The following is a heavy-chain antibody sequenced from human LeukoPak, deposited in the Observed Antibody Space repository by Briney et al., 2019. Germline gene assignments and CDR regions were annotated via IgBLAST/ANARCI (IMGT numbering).Heavy chain of an antibody. CDR1: GFTFSSYG. CDR2: ISYDGSNK. J-gene: IGHJ2*01. Sequence: GGSLRLSCAASGFTFSSYGMHWVRQAPGKGLEWVAVISYDGSNKYYADSVKGRFTISRDNSKNTLYLQMNSLRAEDTAVYYCAKGTRDYGGLPRWYFDLWGRGTLVTVSS. CDR3: AKGTRDYGGLPRWYFDL. D-gene: IGHD4-23*01. V-gene: IGHV3-30*18.